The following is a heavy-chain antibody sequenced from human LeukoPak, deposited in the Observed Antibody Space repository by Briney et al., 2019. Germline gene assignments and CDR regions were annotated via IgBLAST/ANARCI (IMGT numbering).Heavy chain of an antibody. V-gene: IGHV2-70*11. CDR2: IDWDDDK. CDR1: GFSLNTSAMC. CDR3: ARGITVVFDY. J-gene: IGHJ4*02. D-gene: IGHD3-16*01. Sequence: SGPTLVNPTQTLTLTCTFSGFSLNTSAMCVSWIRQPPGKALEWLARIDWDDDKYYSTSLKTRLTISKDPSKSQVVLTMTNMDPVDTATYYCARGITVVFDYWGQGTLVTVSS.